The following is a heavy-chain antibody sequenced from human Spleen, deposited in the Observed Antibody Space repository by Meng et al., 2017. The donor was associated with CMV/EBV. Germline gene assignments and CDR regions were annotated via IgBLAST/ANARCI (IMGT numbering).Heavy chain of an antibody. CDR1: GYTFTGYY. CDR3: ARADTIFGATSLVDV. J-gene: IGHJ6*02. CDR2: INPNSGGT. D-gene: IGHD3-3*01. Sequence: ASVKVSCKASGYTFTGYYMHWVRQAPGQGLEWMGWINPNSGGTNYAQKFQGRVTMTRDTSISTAYMELSRLRSDDTAVYYCARADTIFGATSLVDVWGQGTTVTVSS. V-gene: IGHV1-2*02.